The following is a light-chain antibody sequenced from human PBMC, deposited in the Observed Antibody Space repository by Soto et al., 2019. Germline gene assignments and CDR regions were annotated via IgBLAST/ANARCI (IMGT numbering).Light chain of an antibody. CDR3: QQYNNWPWT. CDR2: GAS. J-gene: IGKJ1*01. V-gene: IGKV3-15*01. Sequence: EIVMTQSPATLSESPGERVPLSCRASQNIYNNLAWYQQKPGQAPRLLIFGASTRATGIPARFSGSGSGTEFTLTISSLQSEDFAVYYCQQYNNWPWTFGQGTKVDIK. CDR1: QNIYNN.